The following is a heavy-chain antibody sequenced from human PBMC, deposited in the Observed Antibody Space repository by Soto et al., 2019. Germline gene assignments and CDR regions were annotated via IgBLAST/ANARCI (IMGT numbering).Heavy chain of an antibody. J-gene: IGHJ6*03. CDR3: ARTPTSYYYYYMVV. Sequence: PSETLSLTCTVSGGSISSYYWSWIRQPPGKGLEWIGYIYYSGSTNYNPSLKSRVTISVDTSKNQFSLKLSSVTAADTAVYYCARTPTSYYYYYMVVWGKGTTVTVSS. CDR2: IYYSGST. CDR1: GGSISSYY. D-gene: IGHD2-15*01. V-gene: IGHV4-59*01.